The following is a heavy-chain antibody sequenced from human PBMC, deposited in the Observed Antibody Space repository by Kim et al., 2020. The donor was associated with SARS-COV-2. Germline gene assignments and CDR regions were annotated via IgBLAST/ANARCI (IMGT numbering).Heavy chain of an antibody. Sequence: DSDTRYSPSFQGQVTSSADKSISPAYLQWSSLKASDTAMYYCARLMSSIDYWGQGTLVTVSS. CDR2: DSDT. V-gene: IGHV5-51*01. CDR3: ARLMSSIDY. D-gene: IGHD6-6*01. J-gene: IGHJ4*02.